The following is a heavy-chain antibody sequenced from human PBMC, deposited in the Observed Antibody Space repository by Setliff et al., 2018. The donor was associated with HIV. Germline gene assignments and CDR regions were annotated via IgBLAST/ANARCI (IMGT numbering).Heavy chain of an antibody. V-gene: IGHV4-34*01. Sequence: PSETLSLTCAVYGGSFSGCYWTWIRQPPGKGLEWIGEINNSGSTNYNPSLKSRVTISVDTSKKQFSLKLSSVTAADTAVYYCARSPYSSSWTGVYYYYYGMDVWGQGTTVTVSS. J-gene: IGHJ6*02. CDR3: ARSPYSSSWTGVYYYYYGMDV. D-gene: IGHD6-13*01. CDR2: INNSGST. CDR1: GGSFSGCY.